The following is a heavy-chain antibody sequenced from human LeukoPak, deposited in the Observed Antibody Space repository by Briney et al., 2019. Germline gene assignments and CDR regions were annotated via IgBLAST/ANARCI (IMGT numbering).Heavy chain of an antibody. CDR3: VRDYPVVNPY. CDR1: GFTFSTYW. J-gene: IGHJ4*02. V-gene: IGHV3-7*01. D-gene: IGHD3-22*01. Sequence: GGSLRLSCAASGFTFSTYWMTWVRQAPGKGLEWVANIKEDGSQTKYADSFLGRFTVSRDNSKKSLFLQMNSLRVEDTAVYYCVRDYPVVNPYWGQGTRVTVSS. CDR2: IKEDGSQT.